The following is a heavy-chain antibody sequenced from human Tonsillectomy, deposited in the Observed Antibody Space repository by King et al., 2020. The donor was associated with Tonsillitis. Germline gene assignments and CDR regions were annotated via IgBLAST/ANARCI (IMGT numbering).Heavy chain of an antibody. CDR1: GFTFDDYA. CDR3: ARGDTAIALYYYGMDV. Sequence: VQLVESGGGLVQPGRSLRLSCAASGFTFDDYAMHWVRQAPGKGLGWVSGISWNSGSIGYADSVKGRFTISRDNAKNSLYLQMNSLRAEDTALYYCARGDTAIALYYYGMDVWGQGTTVTVSS. V-gene: IGHV3-9*01. D-gene: IGHD5-18*01. CDR2: ISWNSGSI. J-gene: IGHJ6*02.